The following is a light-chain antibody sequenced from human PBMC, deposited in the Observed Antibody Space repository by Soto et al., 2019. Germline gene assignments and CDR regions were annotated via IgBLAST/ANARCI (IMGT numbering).Light chain of an antibody. CDR2: SNN. J-gene: IGLJ1*01. CDR1: SSNIGSNT. CDR3: AAWDGSLNADV. V-gene: IGLV1-44*01. Sequence: QSVLTQPPSASETPGQRVTISCSGSSSNIGSNTVNWYQQLPGTAPKLLMYSNNQRPSGVPDRFSGSKSGTSASLAISGLQSEDEADYYCAAWDGSLNADVFGTGTKVTVL.